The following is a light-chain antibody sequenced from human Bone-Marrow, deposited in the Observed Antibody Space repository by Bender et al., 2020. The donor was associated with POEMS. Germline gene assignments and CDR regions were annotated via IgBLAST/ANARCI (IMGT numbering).Light chain of an antibody. V-gene: IGLV3-1*01. Sequence: SYEVTQPPSVSVSPGQTASITCSGDDLGDKYVAWYQQKPGQSPVLVIYQDTKRPSGTPERFSGSNSGNTATLTISGTQAMDEADYYCQAWDTYSGIFGGGTKLTVL. CDR3: QAWDTYSGI. J-gene: IGLJ2*01. CDR2: QDT. CDR1: DLGDKY.